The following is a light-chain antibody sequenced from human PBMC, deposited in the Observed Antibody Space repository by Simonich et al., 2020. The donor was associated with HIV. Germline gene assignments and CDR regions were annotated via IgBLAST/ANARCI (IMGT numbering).Light chain of an antibody. V-gene: IGLV6-57*03. CDR3: QSYDSSNVV. J-gene: IGLJ2*01. Sequence: NFMLTQPHSVSESPGKTVTISCTRSSGSIASNYVQWYQQRPGRAPTTVIYEDNQRPSWVPDRFSGSIDSSSNSASLTISGLKTEDEADYYCQSYDSSNVVFGGGTKLTVL. CDR2: EDN. CDR1: SGSIASNY.